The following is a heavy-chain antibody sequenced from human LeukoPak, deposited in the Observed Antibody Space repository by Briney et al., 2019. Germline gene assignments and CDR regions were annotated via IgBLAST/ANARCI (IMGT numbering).Heavy chain of an antibody. CDR2: IYPSDSDT. CDR3: ARQDSSGWYGNRGAFDI. D-gene: IGHD6-19*01. J-gene: IGHJ3*02. Sequence: GESLKISCKGSGYSFTSYWIGWVRQMPGKGLEWMGIIYPSDSDTRYSPSFQGQVTISADKSISTAYLQWSSLKASDTAMYYCARQDSSGWYGNRGAFDIWGQGTMVTVSS. CDR1: GYSFTSYW. V-gene: IGHV5-51*01.